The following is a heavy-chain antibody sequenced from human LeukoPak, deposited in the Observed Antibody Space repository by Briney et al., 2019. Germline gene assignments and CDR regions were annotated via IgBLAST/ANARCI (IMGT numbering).Heavy chain of an antibody. V-gene: IGHV1-24*01. CDR1: GYTLTELS. J-gene: IGHJ3*02. CDR2: FDPEDGET. D-gene: IGHD3-10*01. CDR3: ATGGAYYYGSGSYYKGLSAFDI. Sequence: ASVKVSCKVSGYTLTELSMHWVRQAPGKGLEWMGGFDPEDGETIYAQKFQGGVTMTEDTSTDTAYMELSSLRSEDTAVYYCATGGAYYYGSGSYYKGLSAFDIWGQGTMATVSS.